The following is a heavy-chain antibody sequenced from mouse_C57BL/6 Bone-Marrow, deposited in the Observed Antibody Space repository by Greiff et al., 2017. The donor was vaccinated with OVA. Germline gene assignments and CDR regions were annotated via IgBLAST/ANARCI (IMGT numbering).Heavy chain of an antibody. D-gene: IGHD3-2*02. CDR1: GYTFTDYY. CDR3: ARGRPLNY. CDR2: IYPGSGNT. Sequence: QVQLQQSGAELVRPGASVKLSCKASGYTFTDYYINWVKQRPGQGLEWIARIYPGSGNTYYNEKFKGKATLTAEKSSSTAYMQLSSLTSEDSAVYFCARGRPLNYWGQGTTLTVSS. J-gene: IGHJ2*01. V-gene: IGHV1-76*01.